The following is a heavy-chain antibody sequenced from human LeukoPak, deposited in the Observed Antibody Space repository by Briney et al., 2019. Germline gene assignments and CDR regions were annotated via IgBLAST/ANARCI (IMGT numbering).Heavy chain of an antibody. V-gene: IGHV1-69*04. CDR1: GGPFDNYA. D-gene: IGHD3/OR15-3a*01. J-gene: IGHJ3*01. Sequence: SVTLSCKSSGGPFDNYAINWVRQAPGQGLEWMGRIIPSLNRANYAQIRVTITADKSTATAYMELSGLRYEDTAVYYCARRTDRVDDAFDVLGQGTMVTVSS. CDR3: ARRTDRVDDAFDV. CDR2: IIPSLNRA.